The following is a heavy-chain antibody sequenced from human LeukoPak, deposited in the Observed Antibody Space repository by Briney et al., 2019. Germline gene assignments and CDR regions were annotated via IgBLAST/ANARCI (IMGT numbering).Heavy chain of an antibody. D-gene: IGHD1-1*01. CDR3: ARRAWNFDF. CDR1: GRSISSYY. V-gene: IGHV4-59*08. CDR2: ISNGEST. Sequence: PSETPSLTCIVSGRSISSYYYSWIRQPPGKRVEWIGYISNGESTNYNPSLKSRVTISVDTSKNQFSLKLSSVTAADTAVYYCARRAWNFDFWGQGTLVTVSS. J-gene: IGHJ4*02.